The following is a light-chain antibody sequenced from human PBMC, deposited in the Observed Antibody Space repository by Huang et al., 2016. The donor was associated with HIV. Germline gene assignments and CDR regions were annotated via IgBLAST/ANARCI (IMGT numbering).Light chain of an antibody. CDR2: DAS. CDR3: QQRSNFLT. CDR1: QSVSSY. J-gene: IGKJ4*01. Sequence: EIVLTQSPATLSLSPGERATLSCRASQSVSSYLAWYQQKPGQAPRLRIYDASNRATGIPARFSGSGSGTDFTRTISSLEPEDFAVYYCQQRSNFLTFGGGTKVEIK. V-gene: IGKV3-11*01.